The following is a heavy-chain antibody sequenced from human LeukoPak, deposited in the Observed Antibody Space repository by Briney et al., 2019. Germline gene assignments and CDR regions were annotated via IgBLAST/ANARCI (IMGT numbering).Heavy chain of an antibody. CDR1: GFTFSSDW. J-gene: IGHJ4*02. V-gene: IGHV3-7*01. CDR2: IKQDGSEK. Sequence: SGGSLRLSCAASGFTFSSDWMSWVRQAPGKGLEWVANIKQDGSEKYYVDSVKGRFTISRDNAKNSLYLQMNSLRAEDTAVYYCAREDYSSGWSFDYWGQGTLVTVSS. D-gene: IGHD6-19*01. CDR3: AREDYSSGWSFDY.